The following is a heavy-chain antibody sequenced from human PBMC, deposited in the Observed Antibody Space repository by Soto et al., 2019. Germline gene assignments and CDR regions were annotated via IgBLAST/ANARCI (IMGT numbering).Heavy chain of an antibody. V-gene: IGHV3-21*01. D-gene: IGHD2-2*01. CDR3: ARENGHCTDACNRGAFGI. CDR1: GFTFSEYS. CDR2: IANGDNHI. J-gene: IGHJ3*02. Sequence: EVQVVESGGGLVKPGGSLRLSCAASGFTFSEYSFLWVRQAPGKGLEWLSFIANGDNHIFYSDSVKGRFTISRDNAKNSVYLQLNSLRADDSAVYYCARENGHCTDACNRGAFGIWGQGTMVTVSS.